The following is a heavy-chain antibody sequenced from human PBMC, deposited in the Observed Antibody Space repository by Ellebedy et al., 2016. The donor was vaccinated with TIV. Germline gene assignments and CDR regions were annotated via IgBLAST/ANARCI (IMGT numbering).Heavy chain of an antibody. V-gene: IGHV3-7*01. J-gene: IGHJ4*02. Sequence: GGSLRLXCVASGLTFNTYVLSWVRQAPGKGLEWVANIEPDGSNKNYVDSVKGRFTISRDNAKNSLYLQMNNLRDEDTAIYYCSRSPQWGQGTQVTVSS. CDR1: GLTFNTYV. CDR2: IEPDGSNK. CDR3: SRSPQ.